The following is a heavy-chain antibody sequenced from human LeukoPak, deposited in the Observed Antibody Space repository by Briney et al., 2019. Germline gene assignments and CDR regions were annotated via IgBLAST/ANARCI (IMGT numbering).Heavy chain of an antibody. CDR3: ARLRLELGHVDY. Sequence: GESLNLSFKGSGYSFTIYWIGWVRQMPGKGLEWMGIIYPGDSDTRYSPSFQGQVTISADKSISTAYLQWSSLKASDTAMYYCARLRLELGHVDYWGQGTLVTVSS. CDR1: GYSFTIYW. V-gene: IGHV5-51*01. CDR2: IYPGDSDT. J-gene: IGHJ4*02. D-gene: IGHD1-1*01.